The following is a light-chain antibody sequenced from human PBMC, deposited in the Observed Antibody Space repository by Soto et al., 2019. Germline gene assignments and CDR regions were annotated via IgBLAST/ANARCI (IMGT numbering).Light chain of an antibody. CDR3: QQYSAYPPT. J-gene: IGKJ5*01. CDR1: QDVAVY. CDR2: AAS. V-gene: IGKV1-8*01. Sequence: ALRMTQSPTSFSASAGDRVTMTCRASQDVAVYLAWYQQKPGKAPSLLIYAASTLQSGVPSRFSGSGSGTDFTLTITSLQSEDYATYYCQQYSAYPPTFGQGTRLDI.